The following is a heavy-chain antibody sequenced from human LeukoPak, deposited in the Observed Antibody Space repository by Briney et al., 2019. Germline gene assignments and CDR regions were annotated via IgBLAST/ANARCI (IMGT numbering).Heavy chain of an antibody. CDR3: ARRVVAATFYYYYYYMDV. D-gene: IGHD2-15*01. CDR2: MNPNSGNT. Sequence: GASVKVSCKASGYTFTSYDINWVRQATGQGLEWMGWMNPNSGNTGYAQKFQGRVTMTRNTSISTAYMELSSLRSEDTAVYYCARRVVAATFYYYYYYMDVWGKGTTVTVSS. CDR1: GYTFTSYD. J-gene: IGHJ6*03. V-gene: IGHV1-8*02.